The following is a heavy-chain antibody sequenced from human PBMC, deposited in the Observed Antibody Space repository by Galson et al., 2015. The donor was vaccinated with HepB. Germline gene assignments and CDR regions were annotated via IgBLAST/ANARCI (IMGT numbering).Heavy chain of an antibody. Sequence: SLRLSCAGSGFNFGDHAMHWVRQVPGKGLEWVSAISWNSGGVGYADSVRGRFTISRDNARNSVSLQMNSLRVEDTALYYCARDIGPRTMTRGYLASWGQGTLVTITS. CDR2: ISWNSGGV. V-gene: IGHV3-9*01. D-gene: IGHD3-10*01. CDR1: GFNFGDHA. J-gene: IGHJ1*01. CDR3: ARDIGPRTMTRGYLAS.